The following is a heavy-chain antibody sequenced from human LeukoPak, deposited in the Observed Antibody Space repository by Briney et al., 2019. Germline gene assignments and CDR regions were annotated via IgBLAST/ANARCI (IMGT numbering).Heavy chain of an antibody. J-gene: IGHJ4*02. CDR3: ARGLWFGELLYSRGGIDF. CDR2: ISNDGSQR. D-gene: IGHD3-10*01. Sequence: GRSLRLSCAASGFTFSNYAMHWVRQAPGKGPEWVAFISNDGSQRFDADSVKGRFTISRDNSKNTLYLQVNSLRLDDTAVYHCARGLWFGELLYSRGGIDFWGQGTLVTVSS. CDR1: GFTFSNYA. V-gene: IGHV3-30*04.